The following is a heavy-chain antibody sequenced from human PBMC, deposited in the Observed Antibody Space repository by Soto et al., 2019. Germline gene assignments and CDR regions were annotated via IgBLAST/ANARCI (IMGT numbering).Heavy chain of an antibody. CDR1: GFSPRTSGVG. CDR3: SHRSSTSGVFDY. Sequence: GACPTLVKPPQTLPLTLPLSGFSPRTSGVGVGLIPQPPGKALEWLALIYWDDDERYSPSLRTRLTITKDTSKSQVVLTMTNMDPVDTATYYCSHRSSTSGVFDYWGQGTLVTVSS. J-gene: IGHJ4*02. CDR2: IYWDDDE. V-gene: IGHV2-5*02. D-gene: IGHD3-3*01.